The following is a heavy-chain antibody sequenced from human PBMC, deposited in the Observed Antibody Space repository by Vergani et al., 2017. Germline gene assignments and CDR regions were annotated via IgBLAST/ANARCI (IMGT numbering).Heavy chain of an antibody. V-gene: IGHV4-34*01. CDR2: INHSGST. CDR3: ARGNWGGYYYYMDV. Sequence: QVQLQQWGAGLLKPSETLSLTCAVYGGSFSGYYWSWIRQPPGKGLEWIGEINHSGSTNYNPSLKSRVTISVDTSKNQFSLKLSSVTAADTAVYYCARGNWGGYYYYMDVWGKGTTVTVSS. D-gene: IGHD7-27*01. J-gene: IGHJ6*03. CDR1: GGSFSGYY.